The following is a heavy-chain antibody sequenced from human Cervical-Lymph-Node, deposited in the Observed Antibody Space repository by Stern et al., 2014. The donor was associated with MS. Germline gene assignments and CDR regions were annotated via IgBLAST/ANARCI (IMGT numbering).Heavy chain of an antibody. CDR1: GHTFTNYY. Sequence: VQLVESGAEVKKPGASVKVSCKASGHTFTNYYMHWVRQAPGQGLEWLGIINPSGSDTTYAQKFKGRVTMTRDTSTSTVYMELRRLRSDDTAVYFCGGGLRLGEFTSWGQGTLVSVSS. D-gene: IGHD3-16*01. V-gene: IGHV1-46*03. J-gene: IGHJ4*02. CDR2: INPSGSDT. CDR3: GGGLRLGEFTS.